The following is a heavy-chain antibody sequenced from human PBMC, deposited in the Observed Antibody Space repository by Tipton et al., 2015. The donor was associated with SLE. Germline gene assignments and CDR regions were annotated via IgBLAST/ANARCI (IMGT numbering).Heavy chain of an antibody. J-gene: IGHJ6*02. D-gene: IGHD6-19*01. CDR1: GFTFSAYA. V-gene: IGHV3-30*04. CDR3: ARVSSDGWYSHHFYYYGMDV. CDR2: VSYDESNA. Sequence: RSLRLSCAASGFTFSAYAMHWVRQAPGKGLEWLAVVSYDESNAYHADSVKGRFTISRDNSKNTLYLQMNSLRTEDTAVYYCARVSSDGWYSHHFYYYGMDVWGQGTTVTVSS.